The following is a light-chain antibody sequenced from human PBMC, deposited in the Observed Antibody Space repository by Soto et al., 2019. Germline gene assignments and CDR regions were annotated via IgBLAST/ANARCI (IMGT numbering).Light chain of an antibody. CDR1: SRDVGGYNY. Sequence: QSVLTQPASVSGSPGQSITISCTGTSRDVGGYNYVSWYQHHPGKAPKLMISEVSYRPSGVSTRFSGSKSGNTASLTISGLKAEDEADYYCTSYTTSRTVLFGGGTKLTVL. CDR3: TSYTTSRTVL. J-gene: IGLJ2*01. V-gene: IGLV2-14*01. CDR2: EVS.